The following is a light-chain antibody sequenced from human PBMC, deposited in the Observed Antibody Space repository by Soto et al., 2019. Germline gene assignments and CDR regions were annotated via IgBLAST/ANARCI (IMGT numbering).Light chain of an antibody. V-gene: IGKV1-5*01. CDR1: HSVSSW. Sequence: DIQMTQSPSTLSASVGDRVTITCRASHSVSSWLAWYQQKPGKAPKSLIYDASILESGVPSRFSGSGSGTEFTLTISSLQPDDVANYYCQQYNSFPWTFGQGTKADIK. J-gene: IGKJ1*01. CDR2: DAS. CDR3: QQYNSFPWT.